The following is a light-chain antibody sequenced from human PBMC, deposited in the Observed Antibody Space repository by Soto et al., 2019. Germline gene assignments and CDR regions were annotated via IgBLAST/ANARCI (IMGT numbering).Light chain of an antibody. CDR3: MQALKTFT. Sequence: DIVMTQSPLSLPVTPGEPASISCRSSESLLHSNGYNYLDWYLQKPGQSPQLLIYLGSNRASGVTDRFSGSGSGTDFTLKISRVEAEDVGVYYCMQALKTFTFGQGTKLEIK. V-gene: IGKV2-28*01. CDR1: ESLLHSNGYNY. J-gene: IGKJ2*01. CDR2: LGS.